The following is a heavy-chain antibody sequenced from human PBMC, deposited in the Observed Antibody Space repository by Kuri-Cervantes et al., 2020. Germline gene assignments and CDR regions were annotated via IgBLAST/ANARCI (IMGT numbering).Heavy chain of an antibody. Sequence: SVKVSCKASGGTFSSYAISWVRQAPGQGLEWMGGIIPIFGTANYAQKFQGRVTITADESTSTAYMELSSLRSEDTAVCYCARDSGYYDFWSGYSNNWFDPWGQGTLVTVSS. CDR3: ARDSGYYDFWSGYSNNWFDP. D-gene: IGHD3-3*01. J-gene: IGHJ5*02. CDR2: IIPIFGTA. V-gene: IGHV1-69*13. CDR1: GGTFSSYA.